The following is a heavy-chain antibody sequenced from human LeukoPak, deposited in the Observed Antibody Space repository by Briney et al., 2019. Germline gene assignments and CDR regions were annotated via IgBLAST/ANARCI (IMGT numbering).Heavy chain of an antibody. CDR1: GGSISSSSYY. V-gene: IGHV4-39*07. D-gene: IGHD1-1*01. J-gene: IGHJ4*02. CDR3: ARGAGTTYPSDY. CDR2: IYYSGST. Sequence: PSETLSLTCTVSGGSISSSSYYWGWIRQPPGKGLEWIGSIYYSGSTYYNPSLKSRVTISVDTSKNQFSLKLSSVTAADTAVYYCARGAGTTYPSDYWGQGTLVTVSS.